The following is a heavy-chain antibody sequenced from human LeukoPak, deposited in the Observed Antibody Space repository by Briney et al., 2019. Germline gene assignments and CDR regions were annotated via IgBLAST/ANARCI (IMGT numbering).Heavy chain of an antibody. CDR3: ARVTYSSSSISLDAFDI. CDR2: ISSGGSTI. CDR1: GFIFDSYS. Sequence: PGGSLRLSCAASGFIFDSYSMNWVRQAPGEGLEWVSYISSGGSTINYADSVKGRFAISRDNAKNSLYLQMNSLRAEDTAVYYCARVTYSSSSISLDAFDIWGQGTMVTVSS. D-gene: IGHD6-6*01. V-gene: IGHV3-48*01. J-gene: IGHJ3*02.